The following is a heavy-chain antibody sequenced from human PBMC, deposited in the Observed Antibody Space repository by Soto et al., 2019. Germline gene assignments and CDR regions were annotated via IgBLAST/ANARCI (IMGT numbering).Heavy chain of an antibody. V-gene: IGHV3-23*01. CDR1: GFTFSGFG. D-gene: IGHD1-26*01. Sequence: GGSLRLSCAASGFTFSGFGMRWVRQAPGKGLEWVSSISYSGGNTYYADSVKGRFTISRDNSKNTLYLQMNSLRAEDTAVYYCSKSLGATRTFDYWGQGTLVTVSS. J-gene: IGHJ4*02. CDR2: ISYSGGNT. CDR3: SKSLGATRTFDY.